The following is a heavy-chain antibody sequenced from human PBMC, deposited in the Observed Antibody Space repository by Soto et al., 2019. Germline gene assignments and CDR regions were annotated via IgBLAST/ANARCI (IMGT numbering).Heavy chain of an antibody. V-gene: IGHV1-69*13. J-gene: IGHJ5*02. Sequence: SVQVSCKASGGTFSSYAISWVRQAPEQGLEWMGGIVPIFGTGSYSQKSQGRVTITADESTSTAHMELSSLRSEDTAVYYCAGDPTGRISGSPSSHPWGQGTLVTVSS. CDR1: GGTFSSYA. CDR2: IVPIFGTG. CDR3: AGDPTGRISGSPSSHP. D-gene: IGHD1-20*01.